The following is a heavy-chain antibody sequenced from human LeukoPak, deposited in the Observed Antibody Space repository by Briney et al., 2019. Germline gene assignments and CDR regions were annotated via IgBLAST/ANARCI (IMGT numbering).Heavy chain of an antibody. Sequence: GASVKVSCKASGYTFNSYYMNWVRQAPGQGLEWMGRIIPILGIANYAQKFQGRVTITADKSTSTAYMELSSLRSEDTAVYYCARDSALSPSSGWYFRLHYFDYWGQGTLVTVSS. CDR3: ARDSALSPSSGWYFRLHYFDY. CDR1: GYTFNSYY. D-gene: IGHD6-19*01. V-gene: IGHV1-69*04. CDR2: IIPILGIA. J-gene: IGHJ4*02.